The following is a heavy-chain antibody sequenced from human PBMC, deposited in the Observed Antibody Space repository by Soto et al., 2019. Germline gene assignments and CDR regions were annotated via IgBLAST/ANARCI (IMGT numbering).Heavy chain of an antibody. Sequence: EVQLVESGGGLVQPGGSLRLSCAASGFTFSTYWMHWVRQAPGKGLVWVSRIIGDGSTTNYADSVKGRFTISRDNAKNMLYLQVRGLRAEDTAVYYCARGGLRSYWFAPWGQGTLVTVSS. J-gene: IGHJ5*02. CDR3: ARGGLRSYWFAP. D-gene: IGHD3-10*01. CDR2: IIGDGSTT. V-gene: IGHV3-74*01. CDR1: GFTFSTYW.